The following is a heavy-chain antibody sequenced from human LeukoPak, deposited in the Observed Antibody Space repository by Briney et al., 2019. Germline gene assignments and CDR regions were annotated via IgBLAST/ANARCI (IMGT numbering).Heavy chain of an antibody. D-gene: IGHD6-13*01. V-gene: IGHV3-11*05. CDR2: ISSSSAYT. J-gene: IGHJ4*02. CDR3: ARDSTTLAAAGTWGY. Sequence: KTGGSLRLSCAASGFTFSDHYMSWVRQAPGKGLEWVSYISSSSAYTDYADSVKGRFTIPRDNAKNSLYLQMNSLRAEDTAVYYCARDSTTLAAAGTWGYWGQGTLVTVSS. CDR1: GFTFSDHY.